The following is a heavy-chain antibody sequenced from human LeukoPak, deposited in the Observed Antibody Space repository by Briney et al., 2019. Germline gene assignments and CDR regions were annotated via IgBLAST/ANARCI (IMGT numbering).Heavy chain of an antibody. V-gene: IGHV3-7*01. CDR3: ARVGNQGISHYMEV. Sequence: GSLRLSCAASGFSLSTYWMSWVRQAPGKGLEWVANIKQDGSEKYYLDSVKGRFTTSRDNAKNSLFLQMTSLRAEDTAVYYCARVGNQGISHYMEVWGIGTTVTVSS. D-gene: IGHD3-3*02. CDR2: IKQDGSEK. CDR1: GFSLSTYW. J-gene: IGHJ6*03.